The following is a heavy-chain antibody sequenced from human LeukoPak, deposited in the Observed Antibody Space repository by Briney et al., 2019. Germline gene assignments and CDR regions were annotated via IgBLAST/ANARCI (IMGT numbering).Heavy chain of an antibody. CDR1: GYTFTGYY. V-gene: IGHV1-2*02. CDR3: ARVFLFDWSPNWFDP. Sequence: ASVKVSCKASGYTFTGYYMHWVRQAPGQGLEWMGWINPNSGGTNYAQKFQGRVTMTRDTSISTAYMELRSLRSDDTAVYYCARVFLFDWSPNWFDPWGQGTLVTVSS. CDR2: INPNSGGT. D-gene: IGHD3-9*01. J-gene: IGHJ5*02.